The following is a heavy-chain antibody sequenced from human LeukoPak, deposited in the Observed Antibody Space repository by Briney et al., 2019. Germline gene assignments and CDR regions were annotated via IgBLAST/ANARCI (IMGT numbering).Heavy chain of an antibody. V-gene: IGHV3-15*01. J-gene: IGHJ5*02. D-gene: IGHD1-14*01. CDR2: IKSKTDGEIA. CDR3: TTDPNHRMSQS. Sequence: PGGSLRLSCAASGFTFSSYAMNWVRQAPGKGLEGVGRIKSKTDGEIAQFAAPVKGRFTISRDDSKNALYLQMDSLQTEDTAVYYCTTDPNHRMSQSWGQGTLVTVSS. CDR1: GFTFSSYA.